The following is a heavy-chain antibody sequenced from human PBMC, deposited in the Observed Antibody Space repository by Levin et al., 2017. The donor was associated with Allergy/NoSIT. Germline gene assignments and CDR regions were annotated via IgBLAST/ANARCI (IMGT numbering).Heavy chain of an antibody. Sequence: SETLSLTCTVSGGSISSYYWSWIRQPPGKGLEWIGYIYYSGSTNYNPSLKSRVTISVDTSKNQFSLELSAVTAADTAVYYCARDERRGWYYFDYWGQGTLVTVSS. V-gene: IGHV4-59*01. J-gene: IGHJ4*02. CDR2: IYYSGST. CDR1: GGSISSYY. CDR3: ARDERRGWYYFDY. D-gene: IGHD6-19*01.